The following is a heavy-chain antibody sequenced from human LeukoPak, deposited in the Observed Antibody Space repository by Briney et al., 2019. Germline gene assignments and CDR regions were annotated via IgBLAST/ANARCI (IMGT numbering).Heavy chain of an antibody. J-gene: IGHJ4*02. CDR2: ISTSSSYI. CDR3: ARGIATAGHLAFDY. Sequence: GGSLRLSCAASGFTFSSYTMNWVRQAPGKGLEWVSSISTSSSYIYYADSVKGRFTISRDNAKNSLFLQMNSLRAEDTAVYYCARGIATAGHLAFDYWGQGTLVTVSS. D-gene: IGHD6-13*01. CDR1: GFTFSSYT. V-gene: IGHV3-21*01.